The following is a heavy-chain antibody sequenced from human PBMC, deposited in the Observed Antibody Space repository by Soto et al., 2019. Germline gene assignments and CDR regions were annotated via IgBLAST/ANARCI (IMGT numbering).Heavy chain of an antibody. CDR2: ISYDGSNK. CDR1: GFTFSDYY. V-gene: IGHV3-30-3*01. CDR3: AREMYQLLLGHYYFDC. D-gene: IGHD2-2*01. J-gene: IGHJ4*02. Sequence: GGSLRLSCAASGFTFSDYYMSWIRQAPGKGLEWVAVISYDGSNKYYADSVKGRFTISRDNSKNTLYLQMNSLRAEDTAVYYCAREMYQLLLGHYYFDCWGQGTLVTVSS.